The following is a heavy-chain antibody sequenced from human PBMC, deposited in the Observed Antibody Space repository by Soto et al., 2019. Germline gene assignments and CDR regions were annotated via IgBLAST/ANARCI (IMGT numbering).Heavy chain of an antibody. CDR3: ARDRQVWSGYLNYYYYYMDV. V-gene: IGHV3-66*01. Sequence: GGSLRLSCAASGFTVSSNYMSWVRQAPGKGLEWVSVIYSGGSTYYADSVKGRFTISRDNSKNTLYLQMNSLRAEDTAVYYCARDRQVWSGYLNYYYYYMDVWGKGTTVTVSS. J-gene: IGHJ6*03. D-gene: IGHD3-3*01. CDR1: GFTVSSNY. CDR2: IYSGGST.